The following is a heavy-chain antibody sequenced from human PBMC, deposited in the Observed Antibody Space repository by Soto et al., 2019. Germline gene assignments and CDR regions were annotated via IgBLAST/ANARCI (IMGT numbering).Heavy chain of an antibody. CDR2: IIPISGTT. Sequence: QVQLVQSGVEVKKPGSSVKVSCKASGGTVSSYSISWVRQAPGHGLEWMGGIIPISGTTTYAQKFEDRVTLTADKSTNTAHMEVSSLRSEDTAVYYCARGEEWLPPPRFFDLWGQGTLVIVSS. CDR1: GGTVSSYS. CDR3: ARGEEWLPPPRFFDL. V-gene: IGHV1-69*06. D-gene: IGHD6-19*01. J-gene: IGHJ4*02.